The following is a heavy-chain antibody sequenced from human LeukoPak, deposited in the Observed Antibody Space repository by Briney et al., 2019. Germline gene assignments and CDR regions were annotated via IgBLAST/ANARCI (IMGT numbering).Heavy chain of an antibody. J-gene: IGHJ4*02. CDR3: ARKSSGWLVE. CDR1: GVSGGSISNYY. V-gene: IGHV4-59*08. D-gene: IGHD6-19*01. Sequence: SSETLSLTCTVSGVSGGSISNYYWSWIRQPPGKGLEWIGYIYSGNTNYNPSLKSRVTISLDTSKNQFSLKLSSVTAADTAVYFCARKSSGWLVEWGQGTLVTVSS. CDR2: IYSGNT.